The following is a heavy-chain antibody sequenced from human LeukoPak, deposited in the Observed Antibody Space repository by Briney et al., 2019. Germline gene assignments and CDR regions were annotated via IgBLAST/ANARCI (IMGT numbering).Heavy chain of an antibody. Sequence: GGSLRLSCAASGFTFSSYWMSWVRQAPGKGLEWVSYISSSGSTIYYADSVKGRFTISRDNAKNSLYLQMNSLRAEDTAVYYCARGILYYYYYMDVWGKGTTVTVSS. CDR3: ARGILYYYYYMDV. D-gene: IGHD2-21*01. CDR2: ISSSGSTI. V-gene: IGHV3-48*04. J-gene: IGHJ6*03. CDR1: GFTFSSYW.